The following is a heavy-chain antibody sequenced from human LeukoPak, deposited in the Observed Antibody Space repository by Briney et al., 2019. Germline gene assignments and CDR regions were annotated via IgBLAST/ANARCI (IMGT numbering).Heavy chain of an antibody. CDR3: ARSRGGADYYGSGSYYHFDY. CDR1: GGSISNKY. D-gene: IGHD3-10*01. CDR2: IYYSGST. Sequence: SETLSLTCTVSGGSISNKYWSWIRQPPGKGLEWIGYIYYSGSTNYNPSLKGRVTILVDTSKNQFSLKLSSVTAADTAVYYCARSRGGADYYGSGSYYHFDYWGQGTLVTVSS. V-gene: IGHV4-59*01. J-gene: IGHJ4*02.